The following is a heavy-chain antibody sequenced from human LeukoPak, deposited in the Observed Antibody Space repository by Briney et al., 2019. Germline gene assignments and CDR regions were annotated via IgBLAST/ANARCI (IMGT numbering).Heavy chain of an antibody. V-gene: IGHV4-39*07. J-gene: IGHJ5*02. D-gene: IGHD6-19*01. CDR2: IYYSGST. CDR1: GGSISSSSYY. Sequence: SETLSLTCTVSGGSISSSSYYWGWIRQPPGKGLEWIGSIYYSGSTYYNPSLKSRVTISVDTSKNQFSLKLSSVTAADTAVYYCARVRAVAGFYWFDPWGQGTLVTVSS. CDR3: ARVRAVAGFYWFDP.